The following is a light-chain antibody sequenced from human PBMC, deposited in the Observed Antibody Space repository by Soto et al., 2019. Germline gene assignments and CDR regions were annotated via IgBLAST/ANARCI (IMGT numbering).Light chain of an antibody. CDR3: QMIYSTPFP. CDR1: QSISSY. J-gene: IGKJ3*01. V-gene: IGKV1-39*01. CDR2: AAS. Sequence: DIQMTQSPSSLSASVGDRVTITCRASQSISSYLNWYQQKLGKAPTLLIYAASSLQSGVPSRFRGSGSGTAFTLTIRRLQPEHFSTYYCQMIYSTPFPFGPGTKVDIK.